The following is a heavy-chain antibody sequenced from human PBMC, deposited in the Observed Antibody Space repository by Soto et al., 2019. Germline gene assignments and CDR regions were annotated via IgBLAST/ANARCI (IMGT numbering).Heavy chain of an antibody. CDR3: ASPRITMVRGVPTPGPFDY. D-gene: IGHD3-10*01. V-gene: IGHV3-11*03. CDR2: ISSSSSYT. Sequence: GGSLRLSCAASGFTFSDYYMSWIRQAPGKGLEWVSYISSSSSYTNYADSVKGRFTISRDNAKNSLYLQMNSLRAEDTAVYYCASPRITMVRGVPTPGPFDYWGQGTLVTVSS. J-gene: IGHJ4*02. CDR1: GFTFSDYY.